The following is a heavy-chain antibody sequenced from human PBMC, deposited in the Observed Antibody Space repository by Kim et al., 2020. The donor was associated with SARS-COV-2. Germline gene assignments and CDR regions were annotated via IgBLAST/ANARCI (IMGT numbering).Heavy chain of an antibody. D-gene: IGHD6-13*01. CDR3: ARDMPQEGVAAALLYYYYYGMDV. J-gene: IGHJ6*02. Sequence: GGSLRLSCAASGFTFSSYSMNWVRQAPGKGLEWVSYISSSSSTIYYADSVKGRFTISRDNAKNSLYLQMNSLRDEDTAVYYCARDMPQEGVAAALLYYYYYGMDVWGRGTTVTVSS. CDR2: ISSSSSTI. V-gene: IGHV3-48*02. CDR1: GFTFSSYS.